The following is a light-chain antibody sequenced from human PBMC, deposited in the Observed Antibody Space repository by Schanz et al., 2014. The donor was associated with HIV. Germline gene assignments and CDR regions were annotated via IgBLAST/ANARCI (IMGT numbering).Light chain of an antibody. V-gene: IGKV3D-20*02. J-gene: IGKJ4*01. CDR1: QSVSSSY. Sequence: EIVLTQSPGTLSLSPGERATLSCRASQSVSSSYLAWYQQKPGQAPRLLIYETSNRATGIPARFSGSGSGTDFTLTISSLEPEDFAVYYCQQRAAWPLTFGGGTKV. CDR2: ETS. CDR3: QQRAAWPLT.